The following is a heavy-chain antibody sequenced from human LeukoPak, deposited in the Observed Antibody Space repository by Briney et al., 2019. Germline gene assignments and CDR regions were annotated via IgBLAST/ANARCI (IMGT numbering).Heavy chain of an antibody. CDR3: AASSPYNWKAHDY. V-gene: IGHV1-24*01. Sequence: ASVKVSCKVSGHSLTQLSMHWVRQAPGKGLVWMGGFEPEDGKIIHAQKFQGRVTMTEDTSAETAYLELTSLRSEDTAVYYCAASSPYNWKAHDYWGQGTLVIVTS. CDR1: GHSLTQLS. CDR2: FEPEDGKI. J-gene: IGHJ4*02. D-gene: IGHD1-1*01.